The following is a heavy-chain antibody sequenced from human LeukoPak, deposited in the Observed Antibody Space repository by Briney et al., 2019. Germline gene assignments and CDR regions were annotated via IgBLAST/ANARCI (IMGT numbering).Heavy chain of an antibody. J-gene: IGHJ3*01. V-gene: IGHV1-2*02. D-gene: IGHD6-19*01. CDR2: INPNSGGT. Sequence: ASVRVSCKASEYTFSGHFIHWMRQAPGQGLEWVGWINPNSGGTNYAQKFQGRVTLTRDTSAGTAYMDLSSLRSDDTAVYYCTQSIAVPRIPTFDVWGQGTVVAVSS. CDR3: TQSIAVPRIPTFDV. CDR1: EYTFSGHF.